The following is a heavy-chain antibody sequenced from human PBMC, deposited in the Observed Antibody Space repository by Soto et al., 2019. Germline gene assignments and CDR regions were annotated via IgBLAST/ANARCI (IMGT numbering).Heavy chain of an antibody. V-gene: IGHV4-31*03. CDR3: ARMNYYDTSGYPFDY. CDR2: IYYSGST. J-gene: IGHJ4*02. Sequence: SETLSLTCTVSGASISSGGYYWSWIRQHPGKGLEWIGYIYYSGSTYYNPSLKSRVTISVDTSKNQFSLKLSSVTAADTAVYYCARMNYYDTSGYPFDYWGQGMMVT. CDR1: GASISSGGYY. D-gene: IGHD3-22*01.